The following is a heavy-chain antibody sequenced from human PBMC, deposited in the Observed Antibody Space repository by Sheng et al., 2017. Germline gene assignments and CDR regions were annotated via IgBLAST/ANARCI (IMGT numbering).Heavy chain of an antibody. V-gene: IGHV4-4*07. D-gene: IGHD3-22*01. CDR2: IYTSGST. J-gene: IGHJ6*02. Sequence: QVQLQESGPGLVKPSETLSLTCTVSGGSISSYYWSWIRQPAGKGLEWIGRIYTSGSTNYNPSLKSRVTMSVDTYKNQFSLKLSSVTAADTAVYYCARVPYYYDSSGYPRGTYYYYGMDVWGRRDRRSTVSS. CDR3: ARVPYYYDSSGYPRGTYYYYGMDV. CDR1: GGSISSYY.